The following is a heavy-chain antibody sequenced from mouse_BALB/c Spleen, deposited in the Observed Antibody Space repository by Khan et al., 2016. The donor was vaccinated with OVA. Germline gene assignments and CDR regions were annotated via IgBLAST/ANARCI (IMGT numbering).Heavy chain of an antibody. J-gene: IGHJ1*01. CDR1: GYSFTGYN. CDR2: IDPYYGGI. CDR3: ARSTWYIDV. V-gene: IGHV1-39*01. Sequence: VQLKESGPELEKPGASVKISCKASGYSFTGYNMNWVKQSNGKSLEWIGNIDPYYGGISYNQKFKGKATLTVDKTSSTAYMQFKSLTSEDSAVYYCARSTWYIDVWGAGTTVTVSS.